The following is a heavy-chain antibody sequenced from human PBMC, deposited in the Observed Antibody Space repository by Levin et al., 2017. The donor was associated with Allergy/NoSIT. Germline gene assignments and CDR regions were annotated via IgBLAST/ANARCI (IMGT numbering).Heavy chain of an antibody. V-gene: IGHV1-2*06. CDR1: GYTFTGYY. CDR3: ARISVSGPRQKDY. CDR2: INPNSGGT. D-gene: IGHD2/OR15-2a*01. Sequence: GESLKISCKASGYTFTGYYMHWVRQAPGQGLEWMGRINPNSGGTNYAQKFQGRVTMTRDTSISTAYMELSRLRSDDTAVYYCARISVSGPRQKDYWGQGTLVTVSS. J-gene: IGHJ4*02.